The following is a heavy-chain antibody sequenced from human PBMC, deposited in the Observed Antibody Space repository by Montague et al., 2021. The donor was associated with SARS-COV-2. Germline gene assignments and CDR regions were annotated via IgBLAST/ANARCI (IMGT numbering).Heavy chain of an antibody. CDR3: ARDTRIAMLVVVTRYGLDV. J-gene: IGHJ6*02. V-gene: IGHV4-39*07. CDR2: IDYTGST. Sequence: ETLSLTCTVAGGSISSSSYDWGWIRQPPGKGLEWIGSIDYTGSTYYNPCLKSRVTISVDTSKNQFSLKLSSVTAADTAVYHCARDTRIAMLVVVTRYGLDVWGQGTTVTVSS. CDR1: GGSISSSSYD. D-gene: IGHD3-22*01.